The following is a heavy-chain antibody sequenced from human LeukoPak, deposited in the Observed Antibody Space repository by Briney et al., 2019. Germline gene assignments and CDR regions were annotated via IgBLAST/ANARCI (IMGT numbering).Heavy chain of an antibody. J-gene: IGHJ5*02. V-gene: IGHV3-66*02. Sequence: GGSLRLSCAASGFTVSSNYMSWVRQAPGEGLKWVSVIYSGGSTYYADSVKGRFTISRDNSKNTLYLQMNSLRAEDTAVYYCASHDFWSGLGWFDPWGQGTLVTVSS. CDR3: ASHDFWSGLGWFDP. CDR2: IYSGGST. D-gene: IGHD3-3*01. CDR1: GFTVSSNY.